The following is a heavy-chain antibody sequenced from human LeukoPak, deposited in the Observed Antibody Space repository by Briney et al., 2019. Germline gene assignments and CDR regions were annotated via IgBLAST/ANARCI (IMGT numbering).Heavy chain of an antibody. V-gene: IGHV4-38-2*02. CDR1: GYSINDGRY. CDR3: AKEETYSSIPYCFEY. J-gene: IGHJ4*01. Sequence: SETLSLTCTVSGYSINDGRYWGWIRQPPGKGLEWIGSIYHSGSTYDSPSLKSRVTMSVDTSKNQFSLKLSSVTVADTAVYYCAKEETYSSIPYCFEYWGHGTLVTVSS. D-gene: IGHD2-21*01. CDR2: IYHSGST.